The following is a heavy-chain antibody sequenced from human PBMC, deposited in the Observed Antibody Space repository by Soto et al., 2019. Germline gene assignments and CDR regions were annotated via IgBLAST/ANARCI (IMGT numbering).Heavy chain of an antibody. CDR1: GGSISSGGYY. V-gene: IGHV4-31*03. Sequence: TLSLTCTVSGGSISSGGYYWSWIRQHPGKGLEWIGYIYYSGSTYYNPSLKSRVTISVDTSKNQFSLKLSPVTAADTAVYYCARGPLYGKMATTVDYWGQGTLVTVSS. CDR2: IYYSGST. CDR3: ARGPLYGKMATTVDY. D-gene: IGHD5-12*01. J-gene: IGHJ4*02.